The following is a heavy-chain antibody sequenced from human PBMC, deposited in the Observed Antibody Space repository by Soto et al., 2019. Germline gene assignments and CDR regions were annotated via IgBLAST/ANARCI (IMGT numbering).Heavy chain of an antibody. CDR1: GGSIRSVNFS. V-gene: IGHV4-30-2*01. Sequence: SETLSLTYTVSGGSIRSVNFSWTRIRKPPGKGLEWIAYIFHTGSTFYNSSLKPRVSISVDRSKNQFSLKLKSVTETDTAVYYCARVKVGDLFRFNWFFDLWGRGTLVTVSS. D-gene: IGHD3-3*01. CDR2: IFHTGST. CDR3: ARVKVGDLFRFNWFFDL. J-gene: IGHJ2*01.